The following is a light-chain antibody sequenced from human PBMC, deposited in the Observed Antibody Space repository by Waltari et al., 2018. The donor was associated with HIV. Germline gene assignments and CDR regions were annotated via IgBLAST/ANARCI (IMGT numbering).Light chain of an antibody. Sequence: SALTQPASVSGFPGQSITISCTGADSDFGFYNFVSWYQQHPGKVPKVILYEVGSRSSGVSDRFSGSKSGNTASLTISGLQTEDEADYYCASYTANHTVMFGGGTKVTVL. CDR3: ASYTANHTVM. J-gene: IGLJ3*02. CDR2: EVG. CDR1: DSDFGFYNF. V-gene: IGLV2-14*01.